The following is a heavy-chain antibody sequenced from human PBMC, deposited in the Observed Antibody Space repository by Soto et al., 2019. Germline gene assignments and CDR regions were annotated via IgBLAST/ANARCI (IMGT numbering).Heavy chain of an antibody. Sequence: ETLSLTCTVSGDSMTSSSYYWGWIRQPPGKGLEWIGSIYYSERTSYNSGSTYYSPSLKSRVTISVDTSNNQFSLKLTSVTAADTSVYYCARHGGKLGITGTMGNFDYWGQGSLVTSPQ. CDR1: GDSMTSSSYY. CDR2: IYYSERTSYNSGST. D-gene: IGHD1-20*01. CDR3: ARHGGKLGITGTMGNFDY. J-gene: IGHJ4*02. V-gene: IGHV4-39*01.